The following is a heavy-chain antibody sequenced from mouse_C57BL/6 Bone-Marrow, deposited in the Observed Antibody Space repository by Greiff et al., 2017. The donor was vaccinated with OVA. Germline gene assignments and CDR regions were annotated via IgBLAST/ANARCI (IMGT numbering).Heavy chain of an antibody. D-gene: IGHD2-3*01. V-gene: IGHV8-8*01. CDR3: ARMGDGYCYAMDY. J-gene: IGHJ4*01. CDR1: GFSLSTFGMG. Sequence: QVTLKESGPGILQPSQTLSLTCSFSGFSLSTFGMGVGWIRQPSGKGLEWLAHIWWDDDKYYNPALKSRLTISKDTSKNQVFLQIDNVDIADTATYDCARMGDGYCYAMDYWGQGTSVTVSS. CDR2: IWWDDDK.